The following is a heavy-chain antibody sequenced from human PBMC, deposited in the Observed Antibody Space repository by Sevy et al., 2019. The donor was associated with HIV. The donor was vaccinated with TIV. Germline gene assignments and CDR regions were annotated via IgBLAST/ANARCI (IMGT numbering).Heavy chain of an antibody. V-gene: IGHV4-59*13. CDR1: GGSISSYY. CDR3: ARVPYNGVYVWGSYRLIYFDY. J-gene: IGHJ4*02. D-gene: IGHD3-16*02. CDR2: IYYSGST. Sequence: SETLSLTCTVSGGSISSYYWSWIRQPPGKGLEWIGYIYYSGSTNYNPSLKSRVTISVDTSKNQFSLKLSSVTAADTAVYYCARVPYNGVYVWGSYRLIYFDYWGQGPLVTVSS.